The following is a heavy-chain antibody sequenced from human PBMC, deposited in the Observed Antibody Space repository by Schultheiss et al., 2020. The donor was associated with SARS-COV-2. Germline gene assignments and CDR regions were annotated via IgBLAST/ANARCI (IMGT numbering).Heavy chain of an antibody. D-gene: IGHD3-10*01. CDR2: ISSSSSYT. J-gene: IGHJ5*02. CDR1: GFTFSSYA. V-gene: IGHV3-21*04. CDR3: ARSGSGGWLNPFHS. Sequence: GESLKISCSASGFTFSSYAMHWVRQAPGKGLEWVSSISSSSSYTNYADSVKGRFTISRDNARKSLFLHMNNLRPEDTAVYYCARSGSGGWLNPFHSWGQGVLVTVSS.